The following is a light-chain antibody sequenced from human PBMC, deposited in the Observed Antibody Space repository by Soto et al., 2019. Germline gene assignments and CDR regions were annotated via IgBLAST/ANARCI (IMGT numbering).Light chain of an antibody. J-gene: IGKJ3*01. Sequence: DSQMTQSPSSLSASVGDRVTITCRASQGISTYLAWYQQKPGKVPKLLIYAASTLQSGVPSRFSGSGSGTDFTLTISSLQHEDVATYYCQKYNSALFTFGPGTKVDIK. CDR1: QGISTY. CDR3: QKYNSALFT. CDR2: AAS. V-gene: IGKV1-27*01.